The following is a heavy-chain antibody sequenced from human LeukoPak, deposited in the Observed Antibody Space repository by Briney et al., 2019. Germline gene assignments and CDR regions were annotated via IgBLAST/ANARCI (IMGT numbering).Heavy chain of an antibody. CDR3: ARVRRLYYFDY. V-gene: IGHV4-34*01. D-gene: IGHD2-21*02. J-gene: IGHJ4*02. CDR2: INHSRST. Sequence: SETLSLTCAVYGGSFSGYYWSWIRQPPGKGLEWIGEINHSRSTNYNPSLKSRVTISVDTSKNQFSLKLSSVTAADTAVYYCARVRRLYYFDYWGQGTLVTVSS. CDR1: GGSFSGYY.